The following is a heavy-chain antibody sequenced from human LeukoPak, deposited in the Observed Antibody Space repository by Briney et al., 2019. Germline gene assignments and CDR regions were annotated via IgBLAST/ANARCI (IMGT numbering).Heavy chain of an antibody. J-gene: IGHJ4*02. CDR1: GGSISSGSYY. D-gene: IGHD3-22*01. CDR2: IYTSGST. CDR3: AVVRAFSGYYWSVRY. Sequence: SETLSLTCTVSGGSISSGSYYWSWIRQPAGKGLEWIGRIYTSGSTNYNPSLKSRVTISVDTSKNQFSLKLSSVTAADTAVYYCAVVRAFSGYYWSVRYWGQGTLVTVSS. V-gene: IGHV4-61*02.